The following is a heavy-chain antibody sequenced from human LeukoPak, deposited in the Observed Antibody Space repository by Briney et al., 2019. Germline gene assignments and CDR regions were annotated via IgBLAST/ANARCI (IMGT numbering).Heavy chain of an antibody. J-gene: IGHJ3*02. CDR2: ISAYNCNT. D-gene: IGHD3-9*01. V-gene: IGHV1-18*01. Sequence: ASVKVSCKASGYTFNSYGISWVRQAPGQGQEGEGWISAYNCNTNYEKKPDGRVTRTTDTSPSTAYMELRSLRSDDTAAYYWARERPYYDILTGHHTPLAFDIWGQGTMVTVSS. CDR1: GYTFNSYG. CDR3: ARERPYYDILTGHHTPLAFDI.